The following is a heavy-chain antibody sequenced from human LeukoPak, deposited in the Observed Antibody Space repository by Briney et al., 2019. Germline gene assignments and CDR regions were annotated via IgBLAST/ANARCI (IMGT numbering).Heavy chain of an antibody. V-gene: IGHV3-21*01. CDR2: ISSSSSDI. J-gene: IGHJ4*02. CDR1: GFTFSSYS. CDR3: ARGAVVVPAASRADY. D-gene: IGHD2-2*01. Sequence: GGSLRLSCAASGFTFSSYSMNWVRQAPGKGLEWVSSISSSSSDIYYADSVKGPFTISRDNDKNSLYLQMNSLRAEDTAVYYCARGAVVVPAASRADYWGQGTLVTVSS.